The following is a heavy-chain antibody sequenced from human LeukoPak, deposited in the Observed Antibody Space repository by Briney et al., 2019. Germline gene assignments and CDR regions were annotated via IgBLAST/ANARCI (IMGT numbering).Heavy chain of an antibody. Sequence: ASVKVSCKASGYTFTSYDINWVRQATGQGLEWMGWMNPNSGNTGYAQKFQGRVTMTRNTSISTAYTELSSLRSEDTAVYYCARVSKAYYYDSSLAYWGQGTLVTVSS. V-gene: IGHV1-8*01. CDR3: ARVSKAYYYDSSLAY. J-gene: IGHJ4*02. D-gene: IGHD3-22*01. CDR2: MNPNSGNT. CDR1: GYTFTSYD.